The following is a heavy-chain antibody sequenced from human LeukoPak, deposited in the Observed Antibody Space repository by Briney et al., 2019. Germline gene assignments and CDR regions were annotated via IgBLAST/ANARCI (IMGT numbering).Heavy chain of an antibody. Sequence: PGGSLRLSCAASGFTFSSYSMNWVRLAPGKGLEWVSSIGSSSTYIYYADSVKGRFTISRDNAKNSLYLHMNSLRAEDTDVYYCARSSRVPAAINDYWGQGTLVTASS. D-gene: IGHD2-2*01. CDR2: IGSSSTYI. CDR1: GFTFSSYS. CDR3: ARSSRVPAAINDY. V-gene: IGHV3-21*01. J-gene: IGHJ4*02.